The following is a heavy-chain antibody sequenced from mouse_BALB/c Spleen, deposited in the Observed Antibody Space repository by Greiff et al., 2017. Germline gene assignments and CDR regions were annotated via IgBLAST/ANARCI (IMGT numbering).Heavy chain of an antibody. CDR3: ARDGSLYAMDY. J-gene: IGHJ4*01. CDR1: GYAFSSYW. Sequence: EVQLQQSGAELVRPGSSVKISCKASGYAFSSYWMNWVKQRPGQGLEWIGRIDPANGNTKYDPKFQGKATITADTSSNTAYLQLSSLTSEDTAVYYCARDGSLYAMDYWGQGTSVTVSS. D-gene: IGHD1-1*01. CDR2: IDPANGNT. V-gene: IGHV14-1*02.